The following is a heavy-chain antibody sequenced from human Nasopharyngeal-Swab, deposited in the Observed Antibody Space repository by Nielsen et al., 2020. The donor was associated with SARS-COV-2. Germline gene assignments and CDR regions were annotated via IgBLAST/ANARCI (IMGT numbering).Heavy chain of an antibody. J-gene: IGHJ4*02. Sequence: GSLRLSCAVYGGSFSGYYWSWIRQPPGKGLEWIGEINHSGSTNYNPSLKSRVTISVDTSKNQFSLKLSSVTAADTAVYYCARAGAVAGTRGQVRLGYWGQGTLVTVSS. CDR3: ARAGAVAGTRGQVRLGY. V-gene: IGHV4-34*01. CDR1: GGSFSGYY. D-gene: IGHD6-19*01. CDR2: INHSGST.